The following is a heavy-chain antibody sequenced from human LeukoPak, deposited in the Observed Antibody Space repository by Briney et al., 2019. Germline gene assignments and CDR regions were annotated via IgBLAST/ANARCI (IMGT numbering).Heavy chain of an antibody. V-gene: IGHV3-48*03. D-gene: IGHD2-15*01. CDR2: ISSSGTTI. J-gene: IGHJ4*02. Sequence: PGGSLRLSCVASGFMFSSYAMNWVRQAPGKGLEWLSYISSSGTTIYSADSVKGRFTISRDNAKNSLYLHMNSLRAEDTAAYYCARDGLGVADLDYWGQGTLVTVAS. CDR1: GFMFSSYA. CDR3: ARDGLGVADLDY.